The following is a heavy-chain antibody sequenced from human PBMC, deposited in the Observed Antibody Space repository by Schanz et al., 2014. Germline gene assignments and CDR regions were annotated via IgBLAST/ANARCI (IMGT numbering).Heavy chain of an antibody. CDR2: MYINSGST. Sequence: EVQLVESGGGLIQPGGSLRLSCAVSGFTVHTNYMSWVRQAPGKGLEWISSMYINSGSTQYADSVKGRFIISRDSSKNPLFLQMNSLRADDTAQYHCVKEEWWRFDPWGQGTLVTVSS. J-gene: IGHJ5*02. CDR1: GFTVHTNY. CDR3: VKEEWWRFDP. V-gene: IGHV3-53*01. D-gene: IGHD2-15*01.